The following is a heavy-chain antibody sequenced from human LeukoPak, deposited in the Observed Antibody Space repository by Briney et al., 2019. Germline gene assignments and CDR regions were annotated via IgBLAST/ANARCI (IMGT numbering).Heavy chain of an antibody. J-gene: IGHJ4*02. CDR2: ISSSGSTI. Sequence: LSLTCAVYGGSFSGYYWSWIRQAPGKGLEWVSYISSSGSTIYYADSVKGRFTISRDNAKNSLYLQMNSLRAEDTAVYYCARVMYYYDSSAIDYWGQGTLVTVSS. V-gene: IGHV3-11*01. CDR1: GGSFSGYY. CDR3: ARVMYYYDSSAIDY. D-gene: IGHD3-22*01.